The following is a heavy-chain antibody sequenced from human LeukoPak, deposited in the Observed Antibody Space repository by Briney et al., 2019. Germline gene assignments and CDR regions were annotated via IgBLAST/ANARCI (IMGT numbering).Heavy chain of an antibody. J-gene: IGHJ6*02. D-gene: IGHD2-15*01. CDR3: ARDRPSTYSYYYYYGMDV. CDR1: GGSISSYY. V-gene: IGHV4-59*01. Sequence: SETLSLTCTVSGGSISSYYWSWIRQPPRKGLEWIGYIYYSGSTNYNPSLKSRVTISVDTSKNQFSLKLSSVTAADTAVYYCARDRPSTYSYYYYYGMDVWGQGTTVTVSS. CDR2: IYYSGST.